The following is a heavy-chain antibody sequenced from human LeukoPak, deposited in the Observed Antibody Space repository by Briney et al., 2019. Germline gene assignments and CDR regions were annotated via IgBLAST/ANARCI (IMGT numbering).Heavy chain of an antibody. J-gene: IGHJ4*02. D-gene: IGHD5/OR15-5a*01. V-gene: IGHV4-61*02. Sequence: SETLSLTCTVSGGSISSGSYDWSWIRQPAGKGLEWIGRIYTSGSTNYNPSLKSRVTISVDTSKNQFSLKLSSVTAADTAVYYCARGPRDLVSITYFDYWGQGTLVTVSS. CDR1: GGSISSGSYD. CDR3: ARGPRDLVSITYFDY. CDR2: IYTSGST.